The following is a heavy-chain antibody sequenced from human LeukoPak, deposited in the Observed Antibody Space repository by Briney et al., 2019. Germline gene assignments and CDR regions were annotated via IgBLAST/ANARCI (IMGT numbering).Heavy chain of an antibody. J-gene: IGHJ5*02. CDR3: AKARTTGTTEGWFDP. D-gene: IGHD1-1*01. CDR2: ISWNSGSI. Sequence: GGSLRLSCAASGFTFDDYAMHWVRQAPGKGLEWVSGISWNSGSIGYGDSVKGRFTISRDNAKNSLYLQMNSLRAEDTALYYCAKARTTGTTEGWFDPWGQGTLVTVSS. CDR1: GFTFDDYA. V-gene: IGHV3-9*01.